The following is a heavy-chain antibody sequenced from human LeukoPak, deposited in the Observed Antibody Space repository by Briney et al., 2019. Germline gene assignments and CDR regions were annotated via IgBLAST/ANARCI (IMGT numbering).Heavy chain of an antibody. CDR1: GFTFSSYG. CDR3: ARGVDTAMPHLYYFDY. CDR2: ISYDGTNK. Sequence: PGGSLRLSCAASGFTFSSYGMHWVRQAPGKGLEWVAVISYDGTNKYYADSVKGRFTISRDNSKNTLYLQMNSLRAEDTAVYYCARGVDTAMPHLYYFDYWGQGTLVTVSS. D-gene: IGHD5-18*01. V-gene: IGHV3-30*03. J-gene: IGHJ4*02.